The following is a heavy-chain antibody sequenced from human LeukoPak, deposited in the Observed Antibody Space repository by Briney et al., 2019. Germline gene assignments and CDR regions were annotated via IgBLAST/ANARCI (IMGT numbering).Heavy chain of an antibody. V-gene: IGHV3-30*02. D-gene: IGHD2-2*01. CDR1: GFTFSSYG. Sequence: GGSLRLSCAASGFTFSSYGMHWVRQAPGKGLEWAAFIRYDGSNKYYADSVKGRFTISRDNSKNTLYLQMNSLRAEDTAVYYCAKTQYQLLPLFDYWGQGTLVTVSS. J-gene: IGHJ4*02. CDR3: AKTQYQLLPLFDY. CDR2: IRYDGSNK.